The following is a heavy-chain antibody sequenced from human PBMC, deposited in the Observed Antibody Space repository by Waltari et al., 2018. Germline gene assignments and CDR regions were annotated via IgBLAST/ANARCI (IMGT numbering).Heavy chain of an antibody. CDR3: ARHEWGYCSGGSCPGGWFDP. V-gene: IGHV4-59*08. Sequence: QVQLQESGPGLVKPSETLSLTCTVSGGSISSYYWSWIRQPPGKGLEWIGYIYYSGSTNYNPSLKSLVTISVDTSKNQCSLKLSSVPAADTAVYYCARHEWGYCSGGSCPGGWFDPWGQGTLVTVSS. D-gene: IGHD2-15*01. J-gene: IGHJ5*02. CDR2: IYYSGST. CDR1: GGSISSYY.